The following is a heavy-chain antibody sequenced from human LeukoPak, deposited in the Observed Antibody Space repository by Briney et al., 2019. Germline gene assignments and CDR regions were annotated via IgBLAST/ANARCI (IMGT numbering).Heavy chain of an antibody. Sequence: PSETLSLTCTVSGDSISSYYWSWIRQPPGKGLEWIGYIYYSGSTNYNPSLKSRVTISLDTSKNQISLKLSSVTAADTAVYYCASRRGQGAFDIWGQGTMVTVSS. CDR1: GDSISSYY. CDR2: IYYSGST. D-gene: IGHD1-14*01. V-gene: IGHV4-59*01. CDR3: ASRRGQGAFDI. J-gene: IGHJ3*02.